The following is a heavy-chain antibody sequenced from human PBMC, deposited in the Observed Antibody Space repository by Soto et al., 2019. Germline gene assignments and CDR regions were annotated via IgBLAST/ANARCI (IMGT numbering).Heavy chain of an antibody. CDR3: ARDRGTGDPYYYYGMDV. CDR2: INPNSGGT. J-gene: IGHJ6*02. V-gene: IGHV1-2*02. CDR1: GYTFTGYY. Sequence: ASVKVSCKASGYTFTGYYMHWVRQAPGQGLEWMGWINPNSGGTNYAQKFQGRVTMTRDTSISTAYMELSRLRSDDTTVYYCARDRGTGDPYYYYGMDVWGQGTTVTVSS. D-gene: IGHD7-27*01.